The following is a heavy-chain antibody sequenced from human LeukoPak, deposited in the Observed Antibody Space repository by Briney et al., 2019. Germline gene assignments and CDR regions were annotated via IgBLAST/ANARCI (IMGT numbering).Heavy chain of an antibody. CDR3: ARDPSTVRGLHYFDY. D-gene: IGHD3-10*01. V-gene: IGHV1-46*01. CDR1: GYTFTSYY. Sequence: ASVKVSCKASGYTFTSYYMHWVRQAPGQGLEWMGIINPSGGSTSYAQKFQGRVTTTRDTSTSTVYMELSSLRSEDTAVYYCARDPSTVRGLHYFDYWGQGTLVTVSS. CDR2: INPSGGST. J-gene: IGHJ4*02.